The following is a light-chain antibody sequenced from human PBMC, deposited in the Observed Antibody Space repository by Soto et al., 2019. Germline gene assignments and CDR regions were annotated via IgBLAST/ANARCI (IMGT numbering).Light chain of an antibody. CDR1: QNIRTS. J-gene: IGKJ1*01. CDR3: QQSYSTPRT. Sequence: DIQMTQSPSSLSASVGDRVIITCRASQNIRTSLNWYQQKPGKALKLLINVASSLQSGVPSRFSGSGSGTDFTLSISSLHPEDFATYYCQQSYSTPRTFGQGTKVEMK. CDR2: VAS. V-gene: IGKV1-39*01.